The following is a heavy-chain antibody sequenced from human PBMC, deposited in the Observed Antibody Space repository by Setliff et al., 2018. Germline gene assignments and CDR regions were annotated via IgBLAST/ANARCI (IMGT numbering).Heavy chain of an antibody. CDR3: ARGPRYSGSYYVNY. D-gene: IGHD1-26*01. CDR1: GGSISSSRYY. J-gene: IGHJ4*02. V-gene: IGHV4-39*01. Sequence: PSETLSLTCTVSGGSISSSRYYWGWIRQPPGKGLEWIGSIYYSGSTYYNPSLKSRVTISVDTSKNQFSLNLSSVTAADTAVYYCARGPRYSGSYYVNYWGQGTLVTVSS. CDR2: IYYSGST.